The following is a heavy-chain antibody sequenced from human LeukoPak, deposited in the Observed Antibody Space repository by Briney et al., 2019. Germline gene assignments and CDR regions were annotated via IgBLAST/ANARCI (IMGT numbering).Heavy chain of an antibody. J-gene: IGHJ3*02. CDR2: ISSRSTYI. V-gene: IGHV3-21*01. D-gene: IGHD5-24*01. Sequence: PGGSLRLSCAASGFTFSSYSMNWVRQTPGKGLEWVSSISSRSTYIYYADSVKGRFTISRDKAQNSLYLQMNRLRAEDTAVYYCARDLWERWLQSHDAFAIWGQGTIVTVSS. CDR1: GFTFSSYS. CDR3: ARDLWERWLQSHDAFAI.